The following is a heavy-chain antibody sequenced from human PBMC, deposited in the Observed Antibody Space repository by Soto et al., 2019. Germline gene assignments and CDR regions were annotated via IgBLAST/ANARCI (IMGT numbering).Heavy chain of an antibody. J-gene: IGHJ4*02. V-gene: IGHV3-11*01. CDR1: GFTFSDYY. Sequence: QVQLVESGGGLVKPGGSPRLSCAASGFTFSDYYMSWIRQAPGKGLEWVSYISSSGSTIYYADSVKGRFTISRDNAKNSLYLQMNSLRAEDTAVYYCASWPRIGLEWLSTCWGQGTLVTVSS. D-gene: IGHD3-3*01. CDR2: ISSSGSTI. CDR3: ASWPRIGLEWLSTC.